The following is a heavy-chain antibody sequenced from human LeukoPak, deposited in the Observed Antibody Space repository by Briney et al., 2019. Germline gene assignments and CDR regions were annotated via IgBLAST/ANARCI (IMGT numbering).Heavy chain of an antibody. CDR3: ARESLGEGIDY. V-gene: IGHV4-59*01. CDR2: IYYSGST. J-gene: IGHJ4*02. CDR1: GGSISSYY. Sequence: PSETLSLTCTVSGGSISSYYWSWIRQPPGKGLEWIGYIYYSGSTNYNPSLKSRVTISVDTSKNQFSLKLSSVTAADTAVYYCARESLGEGIDYWGQGTLVTVSS. D-gene: IGHD7-27*01.